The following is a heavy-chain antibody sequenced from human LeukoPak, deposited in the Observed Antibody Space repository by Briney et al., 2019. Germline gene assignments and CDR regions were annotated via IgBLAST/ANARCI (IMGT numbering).Heavy chain of an antibody. Sequence: WETLSLTCTVSGGSISNYYWNWIRQSAGRGLELIGRIHTSGSTNYNPSLKSRVTMSVDTSKNQFSVKLTSLTAADTAVYYCTRGAVGSTPHAAFDIWGQGTMVTVSS. CDR1: GGSISNYY. D-gene: IGHD1-26*01. CDR3: TRGAVGSTPHAAFDI. J-gene: IGHJ3*02. CDR2: IHTSGST. V-gene: IGHV4-4*07.